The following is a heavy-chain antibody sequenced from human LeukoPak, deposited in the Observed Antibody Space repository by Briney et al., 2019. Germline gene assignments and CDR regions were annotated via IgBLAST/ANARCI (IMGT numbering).Heavy chain of an antibody. CDR2: IYSGGST. CDR3: ARDPRSRSPDDYYFDY. Sequence: GGSLRLSCAASGFTVSSNYMSWVRQAPGKGLEWVSVIYSGGSTYYADSVKGRFTISRDNSKNTLYLQMNSLRAEDTAVYYCARDPRSRSPDDYYFDYWGQGTLVTVSS. J-gene: IGHJ4*02. D-gene: IGHD3-3*01. V-gene: IGHV3-53*01. CDR1: GFTVSSNY.